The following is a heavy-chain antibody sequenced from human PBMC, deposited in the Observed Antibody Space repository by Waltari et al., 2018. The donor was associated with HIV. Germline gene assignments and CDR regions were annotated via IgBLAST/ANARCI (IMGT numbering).Heavy chain of an antibody. Sequence: QIRLFQSDHAVRKPGASVTISCRTSGYPFINYPFTWVRQSLGQRLDWMGGITRYTANTNYTRESQGRVTLTTDAAAATAYLELRDLRPDDTAMYFCTRGNIWGSYRYFDYWGPGTLVTVS. CDR2: ITRYTANT. J-gene: IGHJ4*02. CDR1: GYPFINYP. D-gene: IGHD3-16*02. V-gene: IGHV1-18*01. CDR3: TRGNIWGSYRYFDY.